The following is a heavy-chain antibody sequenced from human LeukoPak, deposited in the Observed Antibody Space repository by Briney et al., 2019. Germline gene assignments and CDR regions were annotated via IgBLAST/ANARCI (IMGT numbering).Heavy chain of an antibody. CDR1: GGSISSYY. V-gene: IGHV4-59*01. CDR2: IHNSGST. Sequence: SETLSLTCTVSGGSISSYYWSWIRQPPGKGLEWIGHIHNSGSTNYNPSLKSRVTISVDTSKNQFSLKLSSVTAADTAVYYCARGRRDGSYYFDAWGQGVLVTVS. J-gene: IGHJ4*02. CDR3: ARGRRDGSYYFDA.